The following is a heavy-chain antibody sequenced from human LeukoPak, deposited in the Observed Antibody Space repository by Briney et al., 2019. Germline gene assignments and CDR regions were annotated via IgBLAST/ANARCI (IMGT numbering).Heavy chain of an antibody. Sequence: GESLKISCKGSGYSFISYWISWLRQMPGRGLEWMGTIDPGDSYTKYSPSFEGHVTISADKSITTAYLQWSSLKASDTAMYYCAMSPCSSIICPNNWFDTWGQGTLVTVSS. J-gene: IGHJ5*02. CDR1: GYSFISYW. CDR2: IDPGDSYT. CDR3: AMSPCSSIICPNNWFDT. D-gene: IGHD2-2*01. V-gene: IGHV5-10-1*01.